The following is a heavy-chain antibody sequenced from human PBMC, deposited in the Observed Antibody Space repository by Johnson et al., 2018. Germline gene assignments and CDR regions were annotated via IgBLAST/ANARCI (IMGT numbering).Heavy chain of an antibody. V-gene: IGHV3-30-3*01. CDR1: GFTFSSYA. CDR2: ISYDGSNK. D-gene: IGHD2-15*01. J-gene: IGHJ3*02. CDR3: ARILVVVAATYDAFDI. Sequence: QVQLVQSGGGVVQPGRSLRLSCAASGFTFSSYAMHWVRQAPGKGLEWVAVISYDGSNKYYADSVKGRFTISRDNSKNTLYLQMNSLRAEDTAVYYCARILVVVAATYDAFDIWGQGTMVTVSS.